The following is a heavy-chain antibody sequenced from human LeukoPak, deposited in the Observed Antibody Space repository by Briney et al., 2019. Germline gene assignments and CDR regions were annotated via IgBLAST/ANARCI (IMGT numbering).Heavy chain of an antibody. CDR1: GGSISSGGYS. Sequence: SETLSLTCAVSGGSISSGGYSWSWIRQPPGKGLEWIGYIYHSGSTNYNPSLKGRVTMSVDTSKKQFSLKLSSVTAADTAVYYCARRIAAAKDAFDIWGQGTMVTVSS. J-gene: IGHJ3*02. CDR3: ARRIAAAKDAFDI. CDR2: IYHSGST. D-gene: IGHD6-13*01. V-gene: IGHV4-30-2*01.